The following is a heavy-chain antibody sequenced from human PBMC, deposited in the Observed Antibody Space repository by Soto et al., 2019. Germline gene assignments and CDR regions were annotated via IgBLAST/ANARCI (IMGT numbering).Heavy chain of an antibody. CDR3: AREKGPPRNLFGMDV. Sequence: SETLSLTXTASAGSISSGGYYWSWLRQYPGKGLEWIGNIFYSGTTSYNPSLKRRVAISIDTSKNQFSLRLSSVTVADTAVYYCAREKGPPRNLFGMDVWGQGTTVTVSS. V-gene: IGHV4-31*02. J-gene: IGHJ6*02. CDR1: AGSISSGGYY. CDR2: IFYSGTT.